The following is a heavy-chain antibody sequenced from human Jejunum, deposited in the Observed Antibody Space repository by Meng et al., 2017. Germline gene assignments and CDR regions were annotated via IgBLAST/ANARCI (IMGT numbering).Heavy chain of an antibody. V-gene: IGHV4-31*01. J-gene: IGHJ2*01. Sequence: QMHLQESGPGLVKPSQTLSLTCTVSGASMSSGNYYWTWIRQHPVKGLEWIGYIYYSGSTYYNPSLQSLVTISIDMSENQFSLKLTSVTAADTAVYYCARVNWTSSYWYFDLWGRGTLVTVSS. D-gene: IGHD1-1*01. CDR3: ARVNWTSSYWYFDL. CDR1: GASMSSGNYY. CDR2: IYYSGST.